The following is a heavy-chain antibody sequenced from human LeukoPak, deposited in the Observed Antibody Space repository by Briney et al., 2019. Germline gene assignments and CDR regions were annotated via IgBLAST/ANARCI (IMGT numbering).Heavy chain of an antibody. V-gene: IGHV4-39*07. CDR1: GGSISSSSYY. J-gene: IGHJ4*02. CDR3: ARVVVSSGYYHDY. D-gene: IGHD3-22*01. CDR2: IYYSGST. Sequence: PSETLSLTCTVSGGSISSSSYYWGWIRQPPGKGLEWIGSIYYSGSTYYNPSLKSRVTISVDTSKNQFSLKLSSVTAADTAVYYCARVVVSSGYYHDYWGQGTLVTVSS.